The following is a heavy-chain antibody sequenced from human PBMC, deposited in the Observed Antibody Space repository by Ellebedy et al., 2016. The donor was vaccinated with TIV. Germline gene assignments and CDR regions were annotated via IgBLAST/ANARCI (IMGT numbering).Heavy chain of an antibody. V-gene: IGHV3-30*18. CDR1: GFTFSSYG. CDR3: AKDQYYAFDI. Sequence: GGSLRLSXAASGFTFSSYGMHWVRQAPGKGLEWVAVISYDGSNKYYADSVKGRFTISRDNSKNTLYLQMNSLRAEDTAVYYCAKDQYYAFDIWGQGTMVTVSS. J-gene: IGHJ3*02. CDR2: ISYDGSNK. D-gene: IGHD3-10*01.